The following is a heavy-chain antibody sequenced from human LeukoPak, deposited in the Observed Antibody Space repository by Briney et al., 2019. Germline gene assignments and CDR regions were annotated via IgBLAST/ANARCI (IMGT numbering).Heavy chain of an antibody. J-gene: IGHJ6*02. CDR2: INHSGST. CDR3: ASTGSWYDYYYYYGMDV. Sequence: PSETLSLTCAVYGGSFSGYYWSWIRQPLGKGLEWIGEINHSGSTNYNPSLKSRVTISVDTSKNQFSLKLSSVTAADTAVYYCASTGSWYDYYYYYGMDVWGQGTTVTVSS. CDR1: GGSFSGYY. D-gene: IGHD6-13*01. V-gene: IGHV4-34*01.